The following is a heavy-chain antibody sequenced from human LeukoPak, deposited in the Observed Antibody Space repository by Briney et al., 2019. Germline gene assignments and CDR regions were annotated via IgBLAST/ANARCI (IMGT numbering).Heavy chain of an antibody. J-gene: IGHJ6*03. CDR2: IYSGGNT. CDR3: VRDLRGRAFCMDV. V-gene: IGHV3-66*02. CDR1: GFSVSSNY. Sequence: QPGGSLRLSCAASGFSVSSNYMNWVRQAPGKGLEWVSVIYSGGNTYYADSVKGRFTISRDNSENTLYLQMNSLRAEDTAIYYCVRDLRGRAFCMDVWGKGTTVTVSS. D-gene: IGHD3-3*01.